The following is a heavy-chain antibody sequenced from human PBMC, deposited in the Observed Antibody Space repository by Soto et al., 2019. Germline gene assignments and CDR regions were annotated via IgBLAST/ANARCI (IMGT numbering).Heavy chain of an antibody. CDR3: AKAQPMYYYGSGSNS. Sequence: VESGGGVVQPGRSLKLSCAGSGFTSGRYGMHWVRQAPGKGLEWGAVISYDGVNKYYAYSVKGRFTISRDNSRNTVSLQMLDLRPEETSVYCGAKAQPMYYYGSGSNSWGQGTVVTVSS. V-gene: IGHV3-30*18. CDR1: GFTSGRYG. D-gene: IGHD3-10*01. CDR2: ISYDGVNK. J-gene: IGHJ4*02.